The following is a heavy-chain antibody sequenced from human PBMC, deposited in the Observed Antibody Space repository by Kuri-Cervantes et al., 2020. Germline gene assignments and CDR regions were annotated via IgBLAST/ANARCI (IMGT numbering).Heavy chain of an antibody. D-gene: IGHD2-15*01. CDR1: GGSFSGYY. V-gene: IGHV4-34*01. CDR2: INHSGST. J-gene: IGHJ6*03. Sequence: SQTLSLTCAVYGGSFSGYYWSWIRQPPGKGLEWIGEINHSGSTNYNPSLESRVTISVDKSKNQFSLKLSSVTAADTAVYYCARVNLSRYCSGGTCYSVFYMDVWGKGTTVTVSS. CDR3: ARVNLSRYCSGGTCYSVFYMDV.